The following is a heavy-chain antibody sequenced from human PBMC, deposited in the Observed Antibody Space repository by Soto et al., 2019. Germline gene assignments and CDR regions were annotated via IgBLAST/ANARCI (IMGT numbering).Heavy chain of an antibody. CDR3: ARDRRSRAAGSVRDRLLIAAADSYYYVMDV. CDR2: IYYSGST. D-gene: IGHD6-13*01. V-gene: IGHV4-31*03. Sequence: PSETLSLTCTVSGGSISSGGYYWSWIRQHSGKGLEWIGYIYYSGSTYYNPSLKSRVTISVDTSKNQFSLQLSSVTSADTAVYSCARDRRSRAAGSVRDRLLIAAADSYYYVMDVWGQGTTVTVSS. J-gene: IGHJ6*02. CDR1: GGSISSGGYY.